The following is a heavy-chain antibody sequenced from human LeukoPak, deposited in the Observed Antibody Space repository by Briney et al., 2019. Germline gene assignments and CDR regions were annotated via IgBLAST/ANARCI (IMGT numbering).Heavy chain of an antibody. V-gene: IGHV3-53*01. J-gene: IGHJ5*02. CDR3: ARVRDGYNLNWFDP. CDR1: GFTVSSNY. Sequence: GGSLRLSCAASGFTVSSNYMSWVRQAPGKGLEWVSVIYSGGSTYYADSVKGRFTISRDNSKNTLYLQMNSLRAEDTAVYYCARVRDGYNLNWFDPWGQGTLVTVSS. CDR2: IYSGGST. D-gene: IGHD5-24*01.